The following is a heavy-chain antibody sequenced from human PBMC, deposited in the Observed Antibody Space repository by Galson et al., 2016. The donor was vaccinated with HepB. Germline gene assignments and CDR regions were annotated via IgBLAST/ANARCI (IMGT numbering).Heavy chain of an antibody. J-gene: IGHJ6*04. D-gene: IGHD6-13*01. V-gene: IGHV3-23*01. CDR1: GFTFSTYP. CDR3: VQGSTEPAV. CDR2: INAGGNNR. Sequence: SLRLSCAASGFTFSTYPMGWVRQAPGKGPEWVSGINAGGNNRYYSDSVKGRFAISRDNSKNTLYLQLDNLRGEDTAVYYCVQGSTEPAVWGKGTSVTVSS.